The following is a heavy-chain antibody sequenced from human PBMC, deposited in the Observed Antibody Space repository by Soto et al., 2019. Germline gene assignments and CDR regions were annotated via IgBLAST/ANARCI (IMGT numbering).Heavy chain of an antibody. CDR2: INPNSGGT. V-gene: IGHV1-2*04. Sequence: AAVPVSCSASGYTCTGYYMHWVRQAPSQGREWMGWINPNSGGTNYAQKFQGWVTMTRDPSISTAYMELSRLSSDDTAVYSCARVAAGYSTRKFDPNDAFDIWGQGTMVTVS. D-gene: IGHD6-13*01. CDR3: ARVAAGYSTRKFDPNDAFDI. J-gene: IGHJ3*02. CDR1: GYTCTGYY.